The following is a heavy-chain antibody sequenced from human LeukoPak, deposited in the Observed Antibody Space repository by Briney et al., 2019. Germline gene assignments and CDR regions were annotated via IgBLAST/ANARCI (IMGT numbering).Heavy chain of an antibody. Sequence: SETLSLTCAVYGGSLSGYYWSWIRQPPGKGLEWIGEINHSGSTNYNPSLKSRVTISVDTSKNQFSLKLSSVTAADTAVYYCARGTHYYGSGSHVDYWGQGTLVTVSS. CDR2: INHSGST. CDR1: GGSLSGYY. CDR3: ARGTHYYGSGSHVDY. J-gene: IGHJ4*02. V-gene: IGHV4-34*01. D-gene: IGHD3-10*01.